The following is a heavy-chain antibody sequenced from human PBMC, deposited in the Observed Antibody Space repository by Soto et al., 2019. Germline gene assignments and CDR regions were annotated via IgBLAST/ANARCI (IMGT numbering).Heavy chain of an antibody. CDR3: ARDSHFGYGMDV. CDR2: ISSGSNTI. Sequence: EVQLVESGGGLVQPGGSLRLSCAASGFTFSXYYMNWVRQAPGKGLEWVSYISSGSNTIYYADSVKGRFTISRDNAKNSLFLQMNSLRDEDTAMYYCARDSHFGYGMDVWGQGTTVTVSS. V-gene: IGHV3-48*02. CDR1: GFTFSXYY. D-gene: IGHD3-10*01. J-gene: IGHJ6*02.